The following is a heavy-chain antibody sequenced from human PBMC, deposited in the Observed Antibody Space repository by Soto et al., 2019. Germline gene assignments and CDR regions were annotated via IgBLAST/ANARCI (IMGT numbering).Heavy chain of an antibody. V-gene: IGHV3-33*01. Sequence: GGSLRLSCAASGFTLSSYGMHWVRQAPGKGLEWVAVIWYDGSNKYYADSVKGRFTISRDNSRNTLYLQMNSLRAEDTAVYYCARGPLTYYYYYMDVWGKGTTVTVSS. CDR2: IWYDGSNK. D-gene: IGHD3-9*01. CDR1: GFTLSSYG. J-gene: IGHJ6*03. CDR3: ARGPLTYYYYYMDV.